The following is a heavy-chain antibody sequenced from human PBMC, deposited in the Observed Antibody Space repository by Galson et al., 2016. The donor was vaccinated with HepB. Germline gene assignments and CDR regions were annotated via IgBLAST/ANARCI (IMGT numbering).Heavy chain of an antibody. J-gene: IGHJ6*03. V-gene: IGHV3-66*01. CDR1: GFTFSNAW. CDR3: ARGSLERLEFLGGGMKYYYYMDV. CDR2: IYSGDNP. Sequence: SLRLSCAASGFTFSNAWMSWVRQAPGKGLEWVSIIYSGDNPYYAGSVKGQFTISRDNFRNTVYLQISSLRAADTAVYYCARGSLERLEFLGGGMKYYYYMDVWGKGTTVTVSS. D-gene: IGHD3-10*01.